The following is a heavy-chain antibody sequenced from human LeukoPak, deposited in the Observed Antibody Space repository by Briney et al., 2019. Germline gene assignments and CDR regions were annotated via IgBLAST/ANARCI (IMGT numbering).Heavy chain of an antibody. CDR3: ARELVTAGHWYFDL. Sequence: GGSLRLSCAASGFTFTNHDMHWVRQPTGKGLEWVSSIGTAGDTNNPGSVKGRFTTSRDNAKNSLYLQMNSLRDGDTAVYYCARELVTAGHWYFDLWGRGTLVTVS. J-gene: IGHJ2*01. V-gene: IGHV3-13*04. D-gene: IGHD2-2*01. CDR2: IGTAGDT. CDR1: GFTFTNHD.